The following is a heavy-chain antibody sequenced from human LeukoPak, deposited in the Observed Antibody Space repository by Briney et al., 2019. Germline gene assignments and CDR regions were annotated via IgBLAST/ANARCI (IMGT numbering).Heavy chain of an antibody. V-gene: IGHV1-69*01. CDR1: GGTFSSYA. CDR2: IIPIFGTA. J-gene: IGHJ4*02. CDR3: ASLPDKYYDSSGHYDG. Sequence: GSSVKVSCKASGGTFSSYAISWVRQAPGQGLEWMGGIIPIFGTANYAQKFQGRVTITADESTSTAYMELSSLRSEDTAVYYCASLPDKYYDSSGHYDGWGQGTLVTVSS. D-gene: IGHD3-22*01.